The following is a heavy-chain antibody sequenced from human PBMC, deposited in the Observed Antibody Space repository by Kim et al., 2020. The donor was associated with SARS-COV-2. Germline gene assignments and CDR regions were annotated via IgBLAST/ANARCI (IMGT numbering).Heavy chain of an antibody. CDR2: INHSGST. J-gene: IGHJ6*03. D-gene: IGHD6-19*01. CDR3: ARGTRQWLVRGPYYYYMDV. CDR1: GGSFSGYY. V-gene: IGHV4-34*01. Sequence: SETLSLTGAVYGGSFSGYYWSWIRQPPGKGLEWIGEINHSGSTNYNPSLKSRVTISVDTSKNQFSLKLSSVTAADTAVYYCARGTRQWLVRGPYYYYMDVWGKGTTVTVSS.